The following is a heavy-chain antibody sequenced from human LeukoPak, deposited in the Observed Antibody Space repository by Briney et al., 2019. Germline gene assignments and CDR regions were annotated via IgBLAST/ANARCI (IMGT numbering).Heavy chain of an antibody. CDR2: IGSYKGDT. D-gene: IGHD3-22*01. CDR3: ARDFWNFYDSSGYYRDFDS. CDR1: TSH. V-gene: IGHV1-18*01. J-gene: IGHJ5*01. Sequence: ASVKVSCKATSHISWVRQAPGQGLEWMGWIGSYKGDTYYAQKFQGRVTVTTGTSKKTAYMELRSLRADDTAVYYCARDFWNFYDSSGYYRDFDSWGQGTLVTVSS.